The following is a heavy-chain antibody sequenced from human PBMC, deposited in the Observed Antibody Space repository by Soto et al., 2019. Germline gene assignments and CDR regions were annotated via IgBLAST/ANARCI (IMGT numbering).Heavy chain of an antibody. CDR3: ARLTMVRGV. CDR2: IYYSGST. CDR1: GGSISSYY. J-gene: IGHJ4*02. Sequence: SETLSLTCTVSGGSISSYYWSWIRQPPGKGLEWIGSIYYSGSTYYNPSLKSRVTISVDTSKNQFSLKLSSVTAADTAVYYCARLTMVRGVWGQGTLVTVSS. V-gene: IGHV4-39*01. D-gene: IGHD3-10*01.